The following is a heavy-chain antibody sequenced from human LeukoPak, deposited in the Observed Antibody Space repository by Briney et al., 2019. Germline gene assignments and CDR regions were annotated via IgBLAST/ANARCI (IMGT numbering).Heavy chain of an antibody. CDR1: GGTFSSYA. CDR3: ARGGTYRSNWFDP. J-gene: IGHJ5*02. CDR2: IIPIFGTA. D-gene: IGHD1-14*01. V-gene: IGHV1-69*05. Sequence: SVKVSCKASGGTFSSYAIIWVRQAPGQGLEWMGGIIPIFGTANYAQKFQGRVTITTDESTSTAYMELSSLRSEDTAVYYCARGGTYRSNWFDPWGQGTLVTVSS.